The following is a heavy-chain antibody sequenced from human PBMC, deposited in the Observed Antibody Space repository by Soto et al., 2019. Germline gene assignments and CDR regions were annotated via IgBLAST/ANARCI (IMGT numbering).Heavy chain of an antibody. J-gene: IGHJ4*02. CDR1: GGSIYSDHW. Sequence: SETLSLTCTVSGGSIYSDHWWSWVRRSPGKGLEWIGEIFRSGYTNYSPSLTGRVTMSIDKSKNQFSLTLASATDADTAIYFCARDYAGNSGHYDFWGRGTQVTVSS. CDR3: ARDYAGNSGHYDF. D-gene: IGHD3-22*01. CDR2: IFRSGYT. V-gene: IGHV4-4*02.